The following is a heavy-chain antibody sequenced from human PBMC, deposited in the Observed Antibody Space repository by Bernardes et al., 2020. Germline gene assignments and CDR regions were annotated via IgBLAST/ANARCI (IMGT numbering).Heavy chain of an antibody. CDR2: ISSSSSTI. J-gene: IGHJ5*02. V-gene: IGHV3-48*01. Sequence: GGSLRLSCAASGFTFSSYSMNWVRQAPGKGLEWVSYISSSSSTIYYADSVKGRFTISRDNAKNSLYLQMNSLRAEDTAVYYCARHDIVVVPAAQRFDPWGQGNLVTVSS. CDR1: GFTFSSYS. CDR3: ARHDIVVVPAAQRFDP. D-gene: IGHD2-2*01.